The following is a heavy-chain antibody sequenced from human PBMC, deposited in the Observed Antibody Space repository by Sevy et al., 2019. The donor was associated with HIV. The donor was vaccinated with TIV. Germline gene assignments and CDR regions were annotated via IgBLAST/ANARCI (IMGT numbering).Heavy chain of an antibody. CDR2: IKFDGSEK. V-gene: IGHV3-7*01. J-gene: IGHJ4*02. CDR1: GFIFSGYW. Sequence: GGSLRLSCAAPGFIFSGYWMTWVRQAPGKGLEWVTNIKFDGSEKYYVDSVKGRFTISRDNAKNSLCLQMNSLRAADTAVYYCARGRYCSGGGCYIDYWGQGTLVTVSS. CDR3: ARGRYCSGGGCYIDY. D-gene: IGHD2-15*01.